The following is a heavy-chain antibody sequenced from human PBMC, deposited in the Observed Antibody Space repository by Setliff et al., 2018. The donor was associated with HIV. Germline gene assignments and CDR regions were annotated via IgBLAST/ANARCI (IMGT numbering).Heavy chain of an antibody. D-gene: IGHD3-22*01. Sequence: ASVKVSCKASGYSFTDYYIHWVRQAPGQGLAWMGWINPKSDGTNYAQKFQGWITMTRDTSISTAYMELSRLRSDDTAVYYCARGMDYYDTSGYYQYYFDYWGQGNLVTVSS. CDR2: INPKSDGT. V-gene: IGHV1-2*04. CDR1: GYSFTDYY. CDR3: ARGMDYYDTSGYYQYYFDY. J-gene: IGHJ4*02.